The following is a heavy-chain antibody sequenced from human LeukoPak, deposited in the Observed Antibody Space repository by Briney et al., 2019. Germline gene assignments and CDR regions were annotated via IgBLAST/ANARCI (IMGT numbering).Heavy chain of an antibody. CDR1: GGSFSGYY. Sequence: PSETLSLTCAVYGGSFSGYYWSWIRQPPGKGLEWIGYIYYSGRTNYNPSLKSRVTISVDTSKNQFSLKLSSVTAADTAVYYCARDNGYYDSSGYGLVAFDIWGQGTMVTVSS. CDR3: ARDNGYYDSSGYGLVAFDI. CDR2: IYYSGRT. J-gene: IGHJ3*02. V-gene: IGHV4-59*01. D-gene: IGHD3-22*01.